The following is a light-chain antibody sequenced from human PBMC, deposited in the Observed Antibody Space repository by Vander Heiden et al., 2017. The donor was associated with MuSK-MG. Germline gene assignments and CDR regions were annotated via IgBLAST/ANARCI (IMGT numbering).Light chain of an antibody. V-gene: IGLV2-18*02. J-gene: IGLJ2*01. Sequence: QSALTQPPSVSGSPGQSVTISFTAISSDVGSYNRVCCDQQSSGTAHKLIIYEVSKRPSGVPDRFSVSKAGNTATLTISGLQEEDEADYYGSSDTSSSNVAFGGGTNLTVL. CDR2: EVS. CDR3: SSDTSSSNVA. CDR1: SSDVGSYNR.